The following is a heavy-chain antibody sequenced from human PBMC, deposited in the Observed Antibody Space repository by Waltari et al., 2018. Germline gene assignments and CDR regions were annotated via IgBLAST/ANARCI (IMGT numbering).Heavy chain of an antibody. Sequence: QVQLQESGPGLVRPSQTLSLTCTVSGGSISSGSVYWTWIRQPAGKGLEWVGHIFTSGSTNYNPFLKSRVSGSLDTSENQFSRRRSSVTAADTAVYYCARDEARYYDIMTGGGYYGLDVWGQGTTVTVSS. V-gene: IGHV4-61*02. D-gene: IGHD3-9*01. CDR3: ARDEARYYDIMTGGGYYGLDV. J-gene: IGHJ6*02. CDR2: IFTSGST. CDR1: GGSISSGSVY.